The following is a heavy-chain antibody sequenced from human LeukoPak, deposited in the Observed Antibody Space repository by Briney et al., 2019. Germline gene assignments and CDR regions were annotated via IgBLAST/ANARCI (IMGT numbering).Heavy chain of an antibody. Sequence: PSETLSLTCTVSGGSISSGGYYWSWIRQHPGKGLEWIGYIYYSGSTYYNPSLKSRVTISVDTSKNQFSLKLSSVTAADTAVYYRARVAAPPWYFDLWGRGTLVTVSS. V-gene: IGHV4-31*03. CDR2: IYYSGST. CDR1: GGSISSGGYY. D-gene: IGHD6-13*01. J-gene: IGHJ2*01. CDR3: ARVAAPPWYFDL.